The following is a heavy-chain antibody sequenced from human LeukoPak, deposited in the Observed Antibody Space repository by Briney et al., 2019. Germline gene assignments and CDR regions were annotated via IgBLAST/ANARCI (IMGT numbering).Heavy chain of an antibody. CDR3: ASDGYNWNDEAFDI. CDR1: GFTFSSYS. CDR2: ISSSSSYI. Sequence: PGGSLRLSCAASGFTFSSYSMNWVRQAPGKGLEWVSSISSSSSYIYYADSVKGRFTISRDNAKNSLYLQMNSLRAEDTAVYYCASDGYNWNDEAFDIWGQGTMVTVSS. V-gene: IGHV3-21*01. J-gene: IGHJ3*02. D-gene: IGHD1-1*01.